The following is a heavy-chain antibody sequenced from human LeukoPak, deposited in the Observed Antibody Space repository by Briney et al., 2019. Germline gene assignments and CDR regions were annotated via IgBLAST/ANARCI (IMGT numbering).Heavy chain of an antibody. D-gene: IGHD2-15*01. CDR1: GGSFSGYY. CDR2: INHSGST. V-gene: IGHV4-34*01. CDR3: ARSVEGYCSGGSCYSYYYYMDV. Sequence: WETLSLTCAVYGGSFSGYYWSWIRQPPGKGLEWIGEINHSGSTNYNPSLKSRVTISVDTSKNQFSLKLSSVTAADTAVYYCARSVEGYCSGGSCYSYYYYMDVWGKGTTVTVSS. J-gene: IGHJ6*03.